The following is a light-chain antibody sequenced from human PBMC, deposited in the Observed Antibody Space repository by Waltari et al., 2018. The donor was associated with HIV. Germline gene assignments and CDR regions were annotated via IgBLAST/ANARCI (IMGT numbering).Light chain of an antibody. CDR1: TRDVGGYKY. CDR3: SSYTNTNIS. Sequence: QSALTQPASVSGSPGQSITISCTGTTRDVGGYKYVSWYQQHPSKAPKLVIYEVNNRPSGVSIRFSGSKSDNAASLTIAALQPEDEADYYCSSYTNTNISFGGGTKLTVL. CDR2: EVN. V-gene: IGLV2-14*01. J-gene: IGLJ2*01.